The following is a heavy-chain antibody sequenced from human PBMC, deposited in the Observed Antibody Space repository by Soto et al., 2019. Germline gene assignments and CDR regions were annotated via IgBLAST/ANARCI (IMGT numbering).Heavy chain of an antibody. Sequence: ASETLSLTCTVSGGSISSGDYYWSWIRQPPGKGLEWIGYIYYSGSTYYNPSLKSRVTISVDTSKNQFSLKLSSVTAADTAVYYCARIAAAGTGNYYYGMDVWGQGTTVTVSS. CDR3: ARIAAAGTGNYYYGMDV. D-gene: IGHD6-13*01. J-gene: IGHJ6*02. V-gene: IGHV4-30-4*01. CDR2: IYYSGST. CDR1: GGSISSGDYY.